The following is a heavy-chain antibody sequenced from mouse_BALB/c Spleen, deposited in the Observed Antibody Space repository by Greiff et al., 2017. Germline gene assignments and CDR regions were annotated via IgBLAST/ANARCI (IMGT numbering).Heavy chain of an antibody. CDR3: VRDDGYYRYFDV. Sequence: VKLKESGPGLVAPSQSLSITCTVSGFSLTSYDISWIRQPPGKGLEWLGVIWTGGGTNYDSAFMSRLSISKDNSKSQVFLKMNSLQTDDTAIYYCVRDDGYYRYFDVWGAGTTVTVSS. D-gene: IGHD2-3*01. CDR1: GFSLTSYD. CDR2: IWTGGGT. V-gene: IGHV2-9-2*01. J-gene: IGHJ1*01.